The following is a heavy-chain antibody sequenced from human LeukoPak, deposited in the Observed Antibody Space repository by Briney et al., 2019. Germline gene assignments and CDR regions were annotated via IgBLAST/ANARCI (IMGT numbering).Heavy chain of an antibody. CDR2: INHSGST. CDR1: GGSFSGYY. V-gene: IGHV4-34*01. CDR3: AGVLKWSFDY. J-gene: IGHJ4*02. D-gene: IGHD2-15*01. Sequence: SETLSLTCAAYGGSFSGYYWSWIRQPPGKGLEWIGEINHSGSTNYNPSLKSRVTISVDTSKNQFSLKLSSVTAADTAVYYCAGVLKWSFDYWGQGTLVTVSS.